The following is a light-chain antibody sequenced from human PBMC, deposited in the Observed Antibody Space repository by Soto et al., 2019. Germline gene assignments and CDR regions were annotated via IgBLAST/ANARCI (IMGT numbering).Light chain of an antibody. CDR1: SGYSSYA. Sequence: QPVLIQSPSASASLGASVKLTCTLSSGYSSYAIAWHQQQPEKGPRYLMKLNSDGSHSKGDGIPDRFSGSSPGAERYLTISSLQSEDEADYYCQTWGTGIRVFGGGTKLTVL. J-gene: IGLJ2*01. CDR2: LNSDGSH. V-gene: IGLV4-69*01. CDR3: QTWGTGIRV.